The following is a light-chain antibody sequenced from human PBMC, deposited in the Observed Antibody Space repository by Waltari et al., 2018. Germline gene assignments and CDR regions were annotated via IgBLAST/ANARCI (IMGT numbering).Light chain of an antibody. J-gene: IGKJ1*01. CDR2: NAS. CDR1: QSISTW. V-gene: IGKV1-5*03. CDR3: QQYNDYSGT. Sequence: DIQMTQSPSTLSASVGDRVTITCRASQSISTWLAWYQQKPGKAPNLLIYNASSLESGVPSRFSGSGSGTEFTLTISSLQPDDSATYYCQQYNDYSGTFGQGTKVEIK.